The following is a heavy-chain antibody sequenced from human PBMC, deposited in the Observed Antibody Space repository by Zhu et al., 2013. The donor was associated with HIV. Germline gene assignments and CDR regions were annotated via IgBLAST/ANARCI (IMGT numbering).Heavy chain of an antibody. CDR1: GGSISSYY. V-gene: IGHV4-59*01. D-gene: IGHD2-15*01. CDR2: IYYSGST. Sequence: QVQLQESGPGLVKPSETLSLTCTVSGGSISSYYWSWIRQPPGKGLEWIGYIYYSGSTNYNPSLKSRVTISVDMSKNQFSLKLSSVTAADTAVYYCARGPLGYCSGGSCFQGYYFDYWGQGTLVTVSS. J-gene: IGHJ4*02. CDR3: ARGPLGYCSGGSCFQGYYFDY.